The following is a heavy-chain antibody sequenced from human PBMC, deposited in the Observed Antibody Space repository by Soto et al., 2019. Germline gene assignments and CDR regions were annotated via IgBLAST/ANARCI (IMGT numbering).Heavy chain of an antibody. CDR3: GRYCTNTKCRGGYYLDL. CDR1: GDSFTNYA. V-gene: IGHV1-69*01. D-gene: IGHD2-8*01. Sequence: QVQLAQSGAEVRKPGSSVKVSCRASGDSFTNYAFTWVRQAPGQGPEWLGGIILALGTPHYSQRFQGRLTITADESSSTVYMELGSLRLDDTAVYYCGRYCTNTKCRGGYYLDLWGQGTLLTVSS. CDR2: IILALGTP. J-gene: IGHJ5*02.